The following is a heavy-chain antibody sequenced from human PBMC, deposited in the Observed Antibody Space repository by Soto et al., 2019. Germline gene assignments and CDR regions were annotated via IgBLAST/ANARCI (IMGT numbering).Heavy chain of an antibody. D-gene: IGHD6-13*01. CDR3: ARGGIAAGGVVSAIDF. CDR2: INHSGST. J-gene: IGHJ4*02. V-gene: IGHV4-34*01. Sequence: KPSETLSLTCAVYGGSFSGYYWSWIRQPPGKGLEWIGEINHSGSTNYNPSLKSRVTISVDTSKNQFSLKLSSVTAADTAVYYCARGGIAAGGVVSAIDFWGQARLVTVSS. CDR1: GGSFSGYY.